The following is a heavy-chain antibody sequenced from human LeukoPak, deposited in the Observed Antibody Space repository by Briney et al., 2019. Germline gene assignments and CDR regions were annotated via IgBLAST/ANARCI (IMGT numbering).Heavy chain of an antibody. CDR1: GGSISSCTYS. J-gene: IGHJ6*03. CDR3: ARARFEPGVRFLFYYYYMDV. D-gene: IGHD3-3*01. Sequence: SETLSLTCTVSGGSISSCTYSWGWIRQPPGKGLEWIGSISCSGSTYYNPSLKSRVTISVDTSKNQFSLYLDSVTAADTAVYYCARARFEPGVRFLFYYYYMDVWGKGTTVTVSS. CDR2: ISCSGST. V-gene: IGHV4-39*07.